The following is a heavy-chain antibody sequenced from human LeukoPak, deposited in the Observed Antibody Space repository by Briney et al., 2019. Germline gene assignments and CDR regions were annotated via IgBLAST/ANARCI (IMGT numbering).Heavy chain of an antibody. Sequence: GGSPRPSCAASGFTFSDYEMNWIRQTPGKGLEWVSYISRSGRIIYYADSVKGRFTISRDNAKNSVYLQMSSLRVEDTAVYFCARDPYNGGANFDFWGQGTLVTVSS. CDR3: ARDPYNGGANFDF. D-gene: IGHD1-26*01. V-gene: IGHV3-48*03. CDR2: ISRSGRII. CDR1: GFTFSDYE. J-gene: IGHJ4*02.